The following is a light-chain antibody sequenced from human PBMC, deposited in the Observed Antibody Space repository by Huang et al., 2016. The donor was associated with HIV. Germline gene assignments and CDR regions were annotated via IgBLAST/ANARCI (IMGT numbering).Light chain of an antibody. CDR1: QSVLFSPNNKNY. J-gene: IGKJ5*01. V-gene: IGKV4-1*01. CDR3: QQYYSPPIT. CDR2: WAS. Sequence: DIVMTQSPDSLAVSLGERATINCKSSQSVLFSPNNKNYLAWYQQKPGQPPKLLIYWASTRESGVPDRFSGSGSGTDFTLTISSLQAGDVAIYYCQQYYSPPITFGQGTRLEIK.